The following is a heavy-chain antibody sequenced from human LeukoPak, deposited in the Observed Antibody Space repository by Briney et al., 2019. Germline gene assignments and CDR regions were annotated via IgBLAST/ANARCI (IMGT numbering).Heavy chain of an antibody. CDR3: AKYARNWD. J-gene: IGHJ4*02. D-gene: IGHD7-27*01. V-gene: IGHV3-23*01. CDR1: GFTFSSYA. Sequence: PGGSLRLSCAASGFTFSSYAMTWVRQAPEKGLEWVSAISGSGGNTYYADSVRGRFTISRDNSKNTLYLQMNSLRADDTAVYYCAKYARNWDWGQGTLVTVSS. CDR2: ISGSGGNT.